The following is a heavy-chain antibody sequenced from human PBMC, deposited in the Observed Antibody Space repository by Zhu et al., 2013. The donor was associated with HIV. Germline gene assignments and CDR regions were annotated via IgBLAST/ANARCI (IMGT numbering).Heavy chain of an antibody. Sequence: QVQLQESGPGLVKPSETLSLTCTVSGYSISSGYYWGWIRQPPGKGLEWIGSIYHSGSTYYNPSLKSRVTISVDTSKNQFSLKLSSVTAADTAVYYCARSVGGGWWYFDLWGRGTLVTVSS. D-gene: IGHD6-19*01. CDR2: IYHSGST. CDR3: ARSVGGGWWYFDL. J-gene: IGHJ2*01. CDR1: GYSISSGYY. V-gene: IGHV4-38-2*02.